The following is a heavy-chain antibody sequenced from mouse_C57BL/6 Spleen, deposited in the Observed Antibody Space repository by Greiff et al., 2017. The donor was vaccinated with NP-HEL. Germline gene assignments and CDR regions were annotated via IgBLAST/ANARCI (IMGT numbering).Heavy chain of an antibody. D-gene: IGHD1-1*01. Sequence: EVHLVESGGGLVKPGGSLKLSCAASGFTFSSYTMSWVRQTPEQRLEWVATISGGGGNTYYPDSVKGRFTISRDNAKNTLYLQMSSLRSEDTALYYWARQGYGSSYDYFDYWGQGTTLTVSS. CDR1: GFTFSSYT. J-gene: IGHJ2*01. CDR2: ISGGGGNT. V-gene: IGHV5-9*01. CDR3: ARQGYGSSYDYFDY.